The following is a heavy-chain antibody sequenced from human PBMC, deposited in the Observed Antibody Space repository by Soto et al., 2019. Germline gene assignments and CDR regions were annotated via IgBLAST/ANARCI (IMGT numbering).Heavy chain of an antibody. CDR2: ISAYNGNT. V-gene: IGHV1-18*01. Sequence: GSVNVSCKASGYTFTSYGISWVRQAPGQGLEWMGWISAYNGNTNYAQKLQGRVTMTTDTSTSTAYMELRSLRSDDTAVYYCASDQDSSSWRYYYYGTEIWGKGNTVSVS. J-gene: IGHJ6*04. CDR3: ASDQDSSSWRYYYYGTEI. CDR1: GYTFTSYG. D-gene: IGHD6-13*01.